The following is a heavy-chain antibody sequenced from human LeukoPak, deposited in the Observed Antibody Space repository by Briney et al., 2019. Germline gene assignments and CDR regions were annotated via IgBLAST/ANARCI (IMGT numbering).Heavy chain of an antibody. Sequence: PGGSLRLSCAASGFTFSSYGMHCVRQAPGKRLEWVAFIRYDGSNKYYADSVKGRFTISRDNSKNTLYLQMNSLRAEDTAVYYCAKDATTVTTFYFDYWGQGTLVTVSS. V-gene: IGHV3-30*02. CDR1: GFTFSSYG. CDR3: AKDATTVTTFYFDY. D-gene: IGHD4-17*01. CDR2: IRYDGSNK. J-gene: IGHJ4*02.